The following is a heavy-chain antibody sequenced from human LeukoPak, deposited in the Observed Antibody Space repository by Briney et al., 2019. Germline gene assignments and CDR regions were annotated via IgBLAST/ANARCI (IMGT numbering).Heavy chain of an antibody. D-gene: IGHD3-16*02. Sequence: GGSLRLSCAASGFTFSSYWMGWVRQAPGKGLEWVANIKQDGSEKYYVDSVKGRFTISRDNAKNSLYLQMNSLRAEDTAVYYCARDTPYLRYDYVWGSYRSPRGDYWGQGTLVTVSS. V-gene: IGHV3-7*01. CDR3: ARDTPYLRYDYVWGSYRSPRGDY. CDR1: GFTFSSYW. CDR2: IKQDGSEK. J-gene: IGHJ4*02.